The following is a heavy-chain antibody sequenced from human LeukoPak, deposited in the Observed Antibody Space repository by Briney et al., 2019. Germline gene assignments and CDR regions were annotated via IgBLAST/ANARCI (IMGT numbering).Heavy chain of an antibody. CDR3: AKDAGYCSGGSCYLNWFDP. J-gene: IGHJ5*02. CDR2: ISGSGDRT. V-gene: IGHV3-23*01. CDR1: GFTFSSYA. D-gene: IGHD2-15*01. Sequence: GGSLRLSCAASGFTFSSYAMSWVRQAPGKGLEWVSAISGSGDRTYYADPVKGRFTISRDNSKNTLYLQMNSLRAEDTAVYYCAKDAGYCSGGSCYLNWFDPWGQGTLVTVSS.